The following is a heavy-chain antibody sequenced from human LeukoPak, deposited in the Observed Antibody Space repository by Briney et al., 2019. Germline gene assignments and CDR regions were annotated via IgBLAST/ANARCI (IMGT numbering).Heavy chain of an antibody. D-gene: IGHD2-2*01. Sequence: GGSLRLSCTASGFTFGDYAMSWVRQAPGKGLEWVGFIRNKAYGGTTEYAASVKGRFTISRDDSKSIAYLQMNSLKTEDTAVYYCTRVESSRGVDYWGQGTLVTVSS. J-gene: IGHJ4*02. CDR2: IRNKAYGGTT. CDR1: GFTFGDYA. CDR3: TRVESSRGVDY. V-gene: IGHV3-49*04.